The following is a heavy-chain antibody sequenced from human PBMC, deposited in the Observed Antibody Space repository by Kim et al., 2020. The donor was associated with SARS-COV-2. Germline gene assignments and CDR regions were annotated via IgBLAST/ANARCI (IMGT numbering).Heavy chain of an antibody. D-gene: IGHD2-8*01. V-gene: IGHV3-7*01. Sequence: GGSLRLSCAASGFTFSSYWMSWVRQAPGKGLEWVANIKQDGSEKYYVDSVKGRFTISRDNAKNSLYLQMNSLRAEDTAVYYCVNGGCYGQDAFDIWGQGTMVTVSS. CDR3: VNGGCYGQDAFDI. CDR1: GFTFSSYW. J-gene: IGHJ3*02. CDR2: IKQDGSEK.